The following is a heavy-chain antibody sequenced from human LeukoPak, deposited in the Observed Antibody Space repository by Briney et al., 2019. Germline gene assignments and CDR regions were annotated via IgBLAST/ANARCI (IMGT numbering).Heavy chain of an antibody. CDR3: ARGLYDILTGFVFDY. J-gene: IGHJ4*02. CDR2: ISSSSSYI. Sequence: GGSLRLSCAASGFTFSSYSMNWVRQAPGKGLEWVSSISSSSSYIYYADSVKGRFTISRDNAKNSLYLQMNSLSAEDTAVYYCARGLYDILTGFVFDYWGQGTLVTVSS. V-gene: IGHV3-21*01. D-gene: IGHD3-9*01. CDR1: GFTFSSYS.